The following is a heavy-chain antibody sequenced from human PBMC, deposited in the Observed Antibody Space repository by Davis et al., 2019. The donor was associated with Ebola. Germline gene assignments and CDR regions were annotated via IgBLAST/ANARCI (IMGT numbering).Heavy chain of an antibody. CDR2: FNTNGGST. D-gene: IGHD2-15*01. J-gene: IGHJ4*02. CDR3: LKGWGHGSAWAN. V-gene: IGHV3-64D*06. CDR1: GFIFSDYA. Sequence: PGGSLRLSCSASGFIFSDYAMHWVRQAPGKGLEYLSGFNTNGGSTNYAESVKGRFTLSRETSKSTLYLQMNSLRVEDTAMYYCLKGWGHGSAWANWGLGTLVTVSS.